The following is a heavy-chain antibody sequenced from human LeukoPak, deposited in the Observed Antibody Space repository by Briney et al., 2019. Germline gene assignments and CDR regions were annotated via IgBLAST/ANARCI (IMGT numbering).Heavy chain of an antibody. CDR3: ARDPAPSSSWYGSSGWYAAGFDP. CDR2: IYYSGST. J-gene: IGHJ5*02. CDR1: GGSISSGDYY. V-gene: IGHV4-30-4*01. D-gene: IGHD6-19*01. Sequence: SETLSLTCTVSGGSISSGDYYWSWIRQPPGKGLKWIGYIYYSGSTYYNPSLKSRVTISVDTSKNQFSLKLSSVTAADTAVYYCARDPAPSSSWYGSSGWYAAGFDPWGQGTLVTVSS.